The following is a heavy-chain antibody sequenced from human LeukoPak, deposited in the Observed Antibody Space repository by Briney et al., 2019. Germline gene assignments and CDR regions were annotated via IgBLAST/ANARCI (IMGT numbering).Heavy chain of an antibody. V-gene: IGHV1-2*02. D-gene: IGHD5-18*01. CDR1: GYAFTGYY. Sequence: ASVKVSCKASGYAFTGYYMHWVRQAPGQGLEWMGWINPNSGGTNYAQKFQGRVTMTRDTSISTAYMELSRLRSDDTAVYYCASLSSVGDTGYNWFDPWGQGTLVTVSS. CDR2: INPNSGGT. J-gene: IGHJ5*02. CDR3: ASLSSVGDTGYNWFDP.